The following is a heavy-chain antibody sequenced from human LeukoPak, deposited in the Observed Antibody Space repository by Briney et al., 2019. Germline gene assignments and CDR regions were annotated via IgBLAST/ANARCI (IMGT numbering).Heavy chain of an antibody. CDR1: GGSISSSSYY. D-gene: IGHD3-3*01. Sequence: SETLSLTCTVSGGSISSSSYYWGWIRQPPGKGLEWIGSIYYSGSTYYNPSLKSRVTISVDTSKNQFSLKLSPVTAADTAVYYCASSVSAGFLEWLLFDYWGQGTLVTVSS. V-gene: IGHV4-39*01. J-gene: IGHJ4*02. CDR3: ASSVSAGFLEWLLFDY. CDR2: IYYSGST.